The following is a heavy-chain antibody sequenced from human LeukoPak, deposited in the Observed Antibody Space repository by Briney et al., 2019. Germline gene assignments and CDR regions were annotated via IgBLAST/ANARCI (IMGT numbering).Heavy chain of an antibody. CDR2: IYPGDSDT. D-gene: IGHD6-19*01. V-gene: IGHV5-51*01. CDR3: ASSMYSSDWGLDY. CDR1: GYSFTSYW. Sequence: GESLKISCKASGYSFTSYWISWVRQMPGKGLEWMGIIYPGDSDTKYSPSFQGQVTISADKSITTAYLQWSSLKASDTAMYYCASSMYSSDWGLDYSGQGTLVTVSS. J-gene: IGHJ4*02.